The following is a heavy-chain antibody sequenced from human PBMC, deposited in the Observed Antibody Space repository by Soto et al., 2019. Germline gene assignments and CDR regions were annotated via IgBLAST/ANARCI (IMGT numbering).Heavy chain of an antibody. CDR2: ISGSGGT. CDR3: AKEPGYSSGWYFDY. V-gene: IGHV3-23*01. CDR1: GFTFSNSA. D-gene: IGHD6-19*01. J-gene: IGHJ4*02. Sequence: PGGSLRLSCAASGFTFSNSAMSWVRQAPGEGLEWVSTISGSGGTYFAGSVKGRFTISRDNSKNTLYLQMDSLRAEDTAVYYCAKEPGYSSGWYFDYWGQGTPVTVSS.